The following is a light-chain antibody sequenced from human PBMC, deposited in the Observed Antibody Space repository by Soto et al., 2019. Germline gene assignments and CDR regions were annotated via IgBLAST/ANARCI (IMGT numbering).Light chain of an antibody. CDR2: QAS. V-gene: IGKV1-5*03. Sequence: DIHMTQAPSTLSASVGDIFTITCRASQSISVWLAWYKQKPGKAPNLLIYQASRLESGVPSRLSGSGSGTGFTLTISSMKPEDFATYYCQQHQTYSTFGHGTKVDI. J-gene: IGKJ1*01. CDR3: QQHQTYST. CDR1: QSISVW.